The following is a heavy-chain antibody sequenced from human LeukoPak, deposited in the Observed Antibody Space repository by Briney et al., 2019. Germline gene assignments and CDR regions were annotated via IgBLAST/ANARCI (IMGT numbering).Heavy chain of an antibody. CDR3: ARVLDYDILTGYFNNWFDP. CDR1: GYSISSGYY. V-gene: IGHV4-38-2*02. CDR2: IYHSGST. Sequence: PSETLSLTCTVSGYSISSGYYWGWIRQPPGKGLEWIGSIYHSGSTYYNPSLKSRVTISVDTSKNQFSLKLSSVTAADTAVYYCARVLDYDILTGYFNNWFDPWGQGTLVTVSS. D-gene: IGHD3-9*01. J-gene: IGHJ5*02.